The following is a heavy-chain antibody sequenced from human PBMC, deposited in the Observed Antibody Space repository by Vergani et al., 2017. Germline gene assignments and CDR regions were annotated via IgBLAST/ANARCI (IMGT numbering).Heavy chain of an antibody. CDR3: ARDRSYDILTGYPSYGMYV. CDR2: ISYDGSNK. J-gene: IGHJ6*02. Sequence: VQLVESGGGLVQPGGSLRLSCAASGFTFSSYGMHWVRQAPGKGLEWVAVISYDGSNKYYADSVKGRCTISRDNSKNTLYLQMNSLRAEDTAVYYCARDRSYDILTGYPSYGMYVWGQGTTVTVAS. D-gene: IGHD3-9*01. CDR1: GFTFSSYG. V-gene: IGHV3-30*03.